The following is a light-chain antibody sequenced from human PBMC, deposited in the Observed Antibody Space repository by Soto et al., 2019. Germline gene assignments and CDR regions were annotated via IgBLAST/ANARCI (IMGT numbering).Light chain of an antibody. CDR1: SSNIGAGYD. CDR3: QSYDTSLSGSVV. CDR2: GNS. Sequence: QSVLTQPPSVSGAPGQRVTISCTGNSSNIGAGYDVHWYQQFPGTAPKLLIYGNSNRPSGVPDQFSGSKSGTSASLAITGLQAEDEADYYCQSYDTSLSGSVVFGGGTKVTVL. J-gene: IGLJ2*01. V-gene: IGLV1-40*01.